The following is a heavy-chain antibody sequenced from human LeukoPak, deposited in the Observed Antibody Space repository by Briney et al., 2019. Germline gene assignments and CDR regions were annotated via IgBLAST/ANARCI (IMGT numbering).Heavy chain of an antibody. CDR1: GFTFITYA. J-gene: IGHJ4*02. CDR2: ISTNVGGT. CDR3: AKYYYDGSAYFDS. Sequence: PRGALRRSCAAAGFTFITYARSCVRQPPGKGVEGVSSISTNVGGTSYAAQVKGRFTISRDNSKTRMHLQMNSLRGEDRAVYFFAKYYYDGSAYFDSWGQGTLVTVSS. D-gene: IGHD3-22*01. V-gene: IGHV3-23*01.